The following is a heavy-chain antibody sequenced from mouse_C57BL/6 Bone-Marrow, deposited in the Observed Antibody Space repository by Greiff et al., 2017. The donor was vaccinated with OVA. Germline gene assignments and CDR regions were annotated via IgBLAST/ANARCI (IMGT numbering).Heavy chain of an antibody. CDR1: GYTFTSYW. J-gene: IGHJ4*01. V-gene: IGHV1-50*01. CDR3: ARGRVFYAMDY. CDR2: IDPSDSYT. Sequence: QVQLQQPGAELVKPGASVKLSCKASGYTFTSYWMQWVKQRPGQGLEWIGEIDPSDSYTNYHQKFKGKATLTVDTSSSTAYMQLSSLTSEDSAVYYCARGRVFYAMDYWGQGTSGTVSS.